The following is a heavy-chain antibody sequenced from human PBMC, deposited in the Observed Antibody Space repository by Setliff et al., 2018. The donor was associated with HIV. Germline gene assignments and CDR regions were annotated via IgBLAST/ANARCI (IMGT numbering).Heavy chain of an antibody. Sequence: PSETLSLTFPVSGGSISSGGYYWSCIRQHPGKGLEWIGYIYYSGSTDSNPSLKNRVTISVDPSKNQFSLKMNSVTAADTAVYYCARASYSYDSTGYLYWGQGTLVTVSS. V-gene: IGHV4-31*03. J-gene: IGHJ4*02. CDR3: ARASYSYDSTGYLY. CDR1: GGSISSGGYY. D-gene: IGHD3-22*01. CDR2: IYYSGST.